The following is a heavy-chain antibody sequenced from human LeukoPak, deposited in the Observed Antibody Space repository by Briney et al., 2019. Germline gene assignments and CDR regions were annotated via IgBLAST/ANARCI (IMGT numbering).Heavy chain of an antibody. CDR1: GSTFSSYW. J-gene: IGHJ4*02. Sequence: PGGSLRLSCAASGSTFSSYWMSWVRQAPGKGLEWVANIKQDGSEKYYVDSVKGRFTISRDNAKNSLYLQMNSLRAEDTAVYYCASQYLYYYGYYRGYFDYWGQGTLVTVSS. D-gene: IGHD3-10*01. CDR2: IKQDGSEK. V-gene: IGHV3-7*01. CDR3: ASQYLYYYGYYRGYFDY.